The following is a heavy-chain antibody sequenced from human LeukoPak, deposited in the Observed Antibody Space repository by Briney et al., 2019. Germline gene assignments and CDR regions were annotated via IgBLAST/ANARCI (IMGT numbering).Heavy chain of an antibody. CDR1: GGSISSYY. CDR3: ARSPYYYDSPTLLFDY. V-gene: IGHV4-59*01. Sequence: PSETLSLTXTVSGGSISSYYWSWIRQPPGKGLEWIGYIYYSGSTNYNPSLKSRVTISVDTSKNQFSLKLSSVTAADTAVYYCARSPYYYDSPTLLFDYWGQGTLVTVSS. D-gene: IGHD3-22*01. CDR2: IYYSGST. J-gene: IGHJ4*02.